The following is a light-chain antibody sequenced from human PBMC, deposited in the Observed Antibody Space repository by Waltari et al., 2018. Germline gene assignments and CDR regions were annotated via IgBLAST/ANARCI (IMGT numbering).Light chain of an antibody. CDR2: RSN. CDR1: NSNIGRNS. V-gene: IGLV1-47*01. Sequence: QSVLTQPPSASGTPGQTVTISCSGTNSNIGRNSVFWYPQLPGTAPKLLISRSNQRPSGVPDRFSGSKSGTSASLAIRGLRSEDEADYYCAAWDDSLSVSYVFGSGTKVTV. CDR3: AAWDDSLSVSYV. J-gene: IGLJ1*01.